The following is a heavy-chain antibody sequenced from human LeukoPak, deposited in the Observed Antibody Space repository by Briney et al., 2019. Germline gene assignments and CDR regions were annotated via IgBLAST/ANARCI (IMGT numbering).Heavy chain of an antibody. CDR1: GGSISSSSYY. J-gene: IGHJ6*03. V-gene: IGHV4-39*07. Sequence: PSETLSLTCTVSGGSISSSSYYWGWIRQPPGKGLEWIGSIYYSGSTYYNPSLKSRVTISVDTSKNQFSLKLSSVTAADTAVYYCAKTSSSWKSFYYYYYMDVWGKGTTVTVSS. CDR3: AKTSSSWKSFYYYYYMDV. D-gene: IGHD6-13*01. CDR2: IYYSGST.